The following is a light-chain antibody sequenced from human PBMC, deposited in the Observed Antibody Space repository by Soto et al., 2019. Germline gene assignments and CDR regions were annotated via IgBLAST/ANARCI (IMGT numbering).Light chain of an antibody. CDR1: SSDVGGYNY. CDR3: SYYTSNRNPSV. V-gene: IGLV2-14*01. Sequence: QSALTQPASVSGSPGQSITISCTGTSSDVGGYNYVSCYQLHPGKAPKLMISEVTNRPSGVSSRFSGSKSGNTASLTISGLQADDEADYYCSYYTSNRNPSVFGTGTKGPVL. J-gene: IGLJ1*01. CDR2: EVT.